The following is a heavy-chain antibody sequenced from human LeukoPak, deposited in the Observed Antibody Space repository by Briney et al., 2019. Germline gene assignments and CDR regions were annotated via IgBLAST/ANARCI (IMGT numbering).Heavy chain of an antibody. CDR2: IYSGGST. CDR1: GFTVSSNY. D-gene: IGHD3-3*01. V-gene: IGHV3-53*05. Sequence: PGGSLRLSCAASGFTVSSNYMSWVRQAPGKGLEWVSVIYSGGSTYYADSVKGRFTISRDNSKNTLYLQMNSLRAEDTAVYYCAREHDFWSGLGTYYYYMDVWGKGTTVTVSS. J-gene: IGHJ6*03. CDR3: AREHDFWSGLGTYYYYMDV.